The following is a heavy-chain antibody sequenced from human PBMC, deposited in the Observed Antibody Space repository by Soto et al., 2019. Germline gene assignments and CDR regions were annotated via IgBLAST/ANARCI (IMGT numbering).Heavy chain of an antibody. J-gene: IGHJ4*02. V-gene: IGHV3-48*01. CDR3: AREGGKGRGPDY. Sequence: EVQLVESGGGLVQPGGSLRLSCAASGFTFSSYSMNWVRQAPGKGLEWVPYISSSSSTIYYADSVKGRFTISRDNAKNSLFLQMNRLRGEDKGVYYFAREGGKGRGPDYRGQGTLVTVSS. D-gene: IGHD3-16*01. CDR2: ISSSSSTI. CDR1: GFTFSSYS.